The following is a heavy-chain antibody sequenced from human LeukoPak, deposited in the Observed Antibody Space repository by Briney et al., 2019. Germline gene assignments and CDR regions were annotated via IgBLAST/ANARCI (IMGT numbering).Heavy chain of an antibody. CDR3: ARDFELSH. D-gene: IGHD3-16*02. CDR1: GFTFRSYS. V-gene: IGHV3-21*01. CDR2: ISTSSSYT. Sequence: GGSLRLSCAASGFTFRSYSMNWVRQAPGKGLEWVSSISTSSSYTYYADSVKGRFTISRDNAKNSLYLQMNSLRAEDTSVYYCARDFELSHWGQGTLVTVSS. J-gene: IGHJ4*02.